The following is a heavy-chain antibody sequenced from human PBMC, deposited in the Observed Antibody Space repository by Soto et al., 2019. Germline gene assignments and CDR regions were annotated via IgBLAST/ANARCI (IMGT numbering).Heavy chain of an antibody. CDR1: SWPIPSYY. V-gene: IGHV4-59*07. J-gene: IGHJ4*02. Sequence: SATLSLTCPLTSWPIPSYYWIWIRQPPGKGLEWIGYIYSSGSTNYNPSLKGRVTMSLDTSKNQVSLNVTSVTAADTTVYYCAATPRYWGQGRLVTVS. D-gene: IGHD2-15*01. CDR3: AATPRY. CDR2: IYSSGST.